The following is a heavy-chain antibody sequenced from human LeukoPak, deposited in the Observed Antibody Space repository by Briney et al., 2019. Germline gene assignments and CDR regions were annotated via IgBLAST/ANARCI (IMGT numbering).Heavy chain of an antibody. CDR3: ARGGGYSSGWEYYFDY. CDR2: IYHSGTT. D-gene: IGHD6-19*01. V-gene: IGHV4-38-2*01. CDR1: GYSINSGYF. Sequence: SETLSLTCAVSGYSINSGYFWGWIRQSPGKGLEWIASIYHSGTTYYNPSLKSRITMSVDTSKNQFSLKLSSVTAADTAVYYCARGGGYSSGWEYYFDYWGQGTLVTVSS. J-gene: IGHJ4*02.